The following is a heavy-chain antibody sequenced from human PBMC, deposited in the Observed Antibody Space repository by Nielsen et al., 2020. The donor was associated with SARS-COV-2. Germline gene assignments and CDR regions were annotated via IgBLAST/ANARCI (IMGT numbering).Heavy chain of an antibody. D-gene: IGHD4-17*01. CDR3: ANSGDYAYYFDY. CDR2: IYSGGSST. CDR1: GSTFSSYA. Sequence: GGSLRLSCAASGSTFSSYAMSWVRQAPGKGLEWVSVIYSGGSSTYYADSVKGRFTISRDNSKNTLYLQMNSLRAEDTAVYYCANSGDYAYYFDYWGQGTLVTVSS. J-gene: IGHJ4*02. V-gene: IGHV3-23*03.